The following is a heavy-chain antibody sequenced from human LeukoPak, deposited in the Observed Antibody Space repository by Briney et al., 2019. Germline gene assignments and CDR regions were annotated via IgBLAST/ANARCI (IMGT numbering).Heavy chain of an antibody. D-gene: IGHD6-13*01. J-gene: IGHJ4*02. CDR2: SIPIFGTA. CDR3: ARGGQQLVPRYAFRY. CDR1: GGTFSSYA. V-gene: IGHV1-69*05. Sequence: SVKVSCKAAGGTFSSYAISWVRQAPGQGLEWMGGSIPIFGTANYAQKFQGRVTITTDESTSTAYMELSSLRSEDTAVYYCARGGQQLVPRYAFRYWGQGTLVTVSS.